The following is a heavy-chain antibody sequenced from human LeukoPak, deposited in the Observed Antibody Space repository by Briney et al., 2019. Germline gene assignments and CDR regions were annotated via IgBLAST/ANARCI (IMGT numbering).Heavy chain of an antibody. Sequence: GASVKVSCKASGYTFTSYGISWVRQAPGQGLEWMRWISAYNGNTNYAQKLQGRVTMTTDTSTSTAYMELRSLRSDDTAVYYCAAYTMVRGVRYYYYGMDVWGQGTTVTVSS. V-gene: IGHV1-18*01. CDR3: AAYTMVRGVRYYYYGMDV. CDR1: GYTFTSYG. J-gene: IGHJ6*02. D-gene: IGHD3-10*01. CDR2: ISAYNGNT.